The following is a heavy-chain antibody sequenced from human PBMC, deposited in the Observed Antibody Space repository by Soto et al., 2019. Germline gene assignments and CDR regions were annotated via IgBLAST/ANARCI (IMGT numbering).Heavy chain of an antibody. J-gene: IGHJ4*02. CDR2: ISSSSSTI. Sequence: EVQLVESGGGLVQPGGSLRLSCAASGFTFSSYSMNWVRQAPGKGLEWVSFISSSSSTIYYADSVKGRFTISRDNAKNSLYLQMNSPGDEDTDVYYCARGSYLNYFDYWGQGTLFTVSS. CDR1: GFTFSSYS. CDR3: ARGSYLNYFDY. D-gene: IGHD1-26*01. V-gene: IGHV3-48*02.